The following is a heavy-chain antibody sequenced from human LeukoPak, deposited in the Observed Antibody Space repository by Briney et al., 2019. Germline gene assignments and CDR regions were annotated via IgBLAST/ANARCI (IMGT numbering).Heavy chain of an antibody. Sequence: SVKVSCKASGGTFSSYAISWVRQAPGQGLEWMGGIIPIFGTANYAQKFQGRATITADESTSTAYMELSSLRSEDTAVYYCATSSEMVRGVIISPDYWGQGTLVTVSS. CDR2: IIPIFGTA. CDR3: ATSSEMVRGVIISPDY. V-gene: IGHV1-69*13. CDR1: GGTFSSYA. D-gene: IGHD3-10*01. J-gene: IGHJ4*02.